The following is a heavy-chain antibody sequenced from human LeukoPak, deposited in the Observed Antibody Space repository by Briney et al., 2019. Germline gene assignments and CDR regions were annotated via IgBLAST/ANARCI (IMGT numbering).Heavy chain of an antibody. CDR2: INHSGST. V-gene: IGHV4-34*01. CDR1: GGSFSGYY. J-gene: IGHJ4*02. Sequence: PSETLSLTCAVYGGSFSGYYWSWIRQPPGKGLEWIGEINHSGSTNYNPSLKSRVTISVDTSKNQFSLKLSSVTAADTAVYYCARDRISYSSSWYGVWGQGTLVTVSS. D-gene: IGHD6-13*01. CDR3: ARDRISYSSSWYGV.